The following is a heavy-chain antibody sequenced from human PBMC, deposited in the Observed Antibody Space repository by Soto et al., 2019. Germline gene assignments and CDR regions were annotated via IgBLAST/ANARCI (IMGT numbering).Heavy chain of an antibody. D-gene: IGHD7-27*01. J-gene: IGHJ4*02. CDR1: GFSLSTSGVG. CDR2: IYGDDDK. CDR3: AHSLIPNWGSRGAFDY. V-gene: IGHV2-5*02. Sequence: QITLKESGPTLVKPTQTLTLTCTFSGFSLSTSGVGVGWIRQPPGKALEWLALIYGDDDKRYSPSLKSRLTITKDTSKNQVVLTMTNMDPVDTATYYCAHSLIPNWGSRGAFDYWGQGTLVTVSS.